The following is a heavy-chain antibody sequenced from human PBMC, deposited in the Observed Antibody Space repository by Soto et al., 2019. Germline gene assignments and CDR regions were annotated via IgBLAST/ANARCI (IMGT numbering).Heavy chain of an antibody. Sequence: GGSLRLSCAASGFTFSSYAMSWVRQAPGKGLEWVSAISGSGGSTYYADSVKGRFTISRDNSKNTLYLQMNSLSAEDTAVYYGANLTAYAPTPHPFNIWGQGTMVTVSS. CDR1: GFTFSSYA. J-gene: IGHJ3*02. V-gene: IGHV3-23*01. D-gene: IGHD2-21*01. CDR2: ISGSGGST. CDR3: ANLTAYAPTPHPFNI.